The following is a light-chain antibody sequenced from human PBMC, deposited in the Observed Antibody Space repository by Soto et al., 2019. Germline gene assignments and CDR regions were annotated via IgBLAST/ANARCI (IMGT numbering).Light chain of an antibody. V-gene: IGKV1-5*03. Sequence: TQSPSTRSASLVDRVPLTCLASQIVSNVLAWYQQKPGKAPKLLIYKASSLESGVPSRFSGSGSGTEFTLTISSLQPDDFATNYCQQYNSYPVTFGQGTKVDIK. J-gene: IGKJ1*01. CDR3: QQYNSYPVT. CDR1: QIVSNV. CDR2: KAS.